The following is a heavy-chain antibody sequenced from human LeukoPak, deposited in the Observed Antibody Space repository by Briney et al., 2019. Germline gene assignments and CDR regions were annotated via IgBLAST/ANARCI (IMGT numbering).Heavy chain of an antibody. Sequence: SETLSLTCTVSGGSISSYYWSWIRQPPGKGLEWIGYIYYSGSTNYNPSLKSRVTISVDTSKNQFSLKLSSVTAADTAVYYCARALYSGYGGYYFDYWGQGTLVTVSS. CDR1: GGSISSYY. J-gene: IGHJ4*02. CDR2: IYYSGST. V-gene: IGHV4-59*01. CDR3: ARALYSGYGGYYFDY. D-gene: IGHD5-12*01.